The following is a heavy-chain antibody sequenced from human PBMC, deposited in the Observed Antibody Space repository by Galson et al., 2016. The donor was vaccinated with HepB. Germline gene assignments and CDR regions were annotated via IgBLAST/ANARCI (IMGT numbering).Heavy chain of an antibody. CDR1: GFTFSSYA. Sequence: SLRLSCAASGFTFSSYAMTWVRQAPGKGLEWVSGISGSGDSAYYGDSVKGRFSISRDNSKNTLYLQTNSLRADDTAVYFCAKDQTTYDPGWYFDIWGRGTLVTVSS. CDR3: AKDQTTYDPGWYFDI. V-gene: IGHV3-23*01. D-gene: IGHD3-3*01. CDR2: ISGSGDSA. J-gene: IGHJ2*01.